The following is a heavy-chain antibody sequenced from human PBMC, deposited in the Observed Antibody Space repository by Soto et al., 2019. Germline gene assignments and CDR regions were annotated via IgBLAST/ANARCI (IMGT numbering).Heavy chain of an antibody. CDR3: ARVEHENCGMDL. Sequence: QLVQSGAEVKKPGSSVKVSCKVSGGTFSSYTITWVRQAPGEGLEWMGRIIPMFDIINYAQKFQGRVTITADKSTNTAYMELTSLKSDDTAVYYCARVEHENCGMDLWGQGTTVTVSS. CDR2: IIPMFDII. CDR1: GGTFSSYT. J-gene: IGHJ6*02. V-gene: IGHV1-69*02.